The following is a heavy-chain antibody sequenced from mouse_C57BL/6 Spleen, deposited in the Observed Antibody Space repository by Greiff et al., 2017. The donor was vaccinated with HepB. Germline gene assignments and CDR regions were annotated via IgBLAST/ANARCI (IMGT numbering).Heavy chain of an antibody. D-gene: IGHD2-5*01. J-gene: IGHJ4*01. V-gene: IGHV1-55*01. Sequence: QVQLQQPGAELVKPGASVKMSCKASGYTFTSYWITWVKQRPGQGLEWIGDIYPGSGSTNYNEKFKSKATLTVDTSSSTAYMQLSSLTSEDSAVYYCARWRDSNSYYAMDYWGQGTSVTVSS. CDR2: IYPGSGST. CDR3: ARWRDSNSYYAMDY. CDR1: GYTFTSYW.